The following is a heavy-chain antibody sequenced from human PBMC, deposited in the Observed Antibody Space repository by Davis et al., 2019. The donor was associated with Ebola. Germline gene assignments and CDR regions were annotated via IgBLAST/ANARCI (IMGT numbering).Heavy chain of an antibody. CDR2: INPSGGST. D-gene: IGHD4-23*01. CDR3: ARSLGGRTVVRYFDL. Sequence: ASVKVSCKASGYTFTSYYMHWVRQAPGQGLEWMGIINPSGGSTSYAQKFQGRVTMTRDTSTSTVYMELSSLRSEDTAVYYCARSLGGRTVVRYFDLWGRGTLVTVSS. J-gene: IGHJ2*01. CDR1: GYTFTSYY. V-gene: IGHV1-46*01.